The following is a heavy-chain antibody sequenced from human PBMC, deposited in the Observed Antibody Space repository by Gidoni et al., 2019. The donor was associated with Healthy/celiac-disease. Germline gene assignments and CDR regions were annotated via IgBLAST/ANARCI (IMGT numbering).Heavy chain of an antibody. Sequence: EVQLVESGGGLVKPGGALRLSCAASGFTFSNAGMSWVRQAPGKGLEWVGRIKRKTDGWTTDYAAPVKGRFTISRDDSKNTLYLQMNSLKTEDTAVYYCTTDLHSLRYFDWAFDYWGQGTLVTVSS. J-gene: IGHJ4*02. CDR1: GFTFSNAG. CDR3: TTDLHSLRYFDWAFDY. D-gene: IGHD3-9*01. CDR2: IKRKTDGWTT. V-gene: IGHV3-15*01.